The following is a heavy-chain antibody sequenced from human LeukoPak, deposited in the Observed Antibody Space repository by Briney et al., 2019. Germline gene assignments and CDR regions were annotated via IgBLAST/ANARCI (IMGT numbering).Heavy chain of an antibody. J-gene: IGHJ4*02. V-gene: IGHV4-59*12. CDR3: ARVRWVGYTSTYFDY. Sequence: SETLSLTCTVSGGSISGYYWCWIRQPPGKGLEWLGHIYYSGSTNYNPSLKSRVTISVDTSKNEVSLKRRSVTAADTAVYSCARVRWVGYTSTYFDYWGQGTLVTVSS. CDR1: GGSISGYY. D-gene: IGHD2-8*02. CDR2: IYYSGST.